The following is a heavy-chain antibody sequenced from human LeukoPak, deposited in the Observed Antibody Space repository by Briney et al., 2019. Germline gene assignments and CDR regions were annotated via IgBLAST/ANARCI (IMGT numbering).Heavy chain of an antibody. CDR2: INGDASST. Sequence: QPGGSLRLYCAASGLTLSGYWMHWVRQAPGKGLPWVSRINGDASSTSYADSVKGRFTISRDNAKSTLYLQMHNLRVEDTAVYYCARARGNTYGYFEYWGQGTLVTVSS. J-gene: IGHJ4*02. CDR3: ARARGNTYGYFEY. D-gene: IGHD5-18*01. CDR1: GLTLSGYW. V-gene: IGHV3-74*01.